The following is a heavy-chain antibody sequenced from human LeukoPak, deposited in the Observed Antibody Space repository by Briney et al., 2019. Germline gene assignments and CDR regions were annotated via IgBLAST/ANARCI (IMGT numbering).Heavy chain of an antibody. CDR3: AKAGYYYDSSGYYYS. CDR2: ISGSGGST. CDR1: GFTFSSYA. V-gene: IGHV3-23*01. Sequence: GGSLRLSCAASGFTFSSYAMSWVRQAPGKGLEWVSAISGSGGSTYYADSVKGRFTISRDNSKNTLYLQMNSLRAEDTAVYYCAKAGYYYDSSGYYYSWGQGTLVTVSS. D-gene: IGHD3-22*01. J-gene: IGHJ4*02.